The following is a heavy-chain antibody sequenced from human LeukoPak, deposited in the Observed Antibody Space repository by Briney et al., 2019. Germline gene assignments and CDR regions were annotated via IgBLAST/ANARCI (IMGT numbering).Heavy chain of an antibody. V-gene: IGHV3-53*01. CDR1: GFTVSSNY. Sequence: GGSLRLSCAASGFTVSSNYMSWVRQAPGKGLEWVSVIYSGGSTYYADSVKGRFTISRDNSKNTLYLQMNSLRAEDTAVYYCAREGNRRYCTNGVCYPTEADAFDIWGQGTMVTVSS. J-gene: IGHJ3*02. D-gene: IGHD2-8*01. CDR3: AREGNRRYCTNGVCYPTEADAFDI. CDR2: IYSGGST.